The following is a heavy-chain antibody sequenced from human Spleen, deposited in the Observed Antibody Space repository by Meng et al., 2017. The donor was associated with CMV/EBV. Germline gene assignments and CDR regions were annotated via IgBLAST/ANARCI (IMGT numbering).Heavy chain of an antibody. D-gene: IGHD4-23*01. CDR2: INPSSGGT. J-gene: IGHJ3*02. CDR3: AREYGGRWNGFDI. CDR1: GYTFSGYS. Sequence: ASVKVSCKASGYTFSGYSMHWVRQAPGQGLEWMGWINPSSGGTNFAQKFQGRVTMTSDTSIRTAYMEMSRLRSDDSAVYYCAREYGGRWNGFDIWGQGTMVTVSS. V-gene: IGHV1-2*02.